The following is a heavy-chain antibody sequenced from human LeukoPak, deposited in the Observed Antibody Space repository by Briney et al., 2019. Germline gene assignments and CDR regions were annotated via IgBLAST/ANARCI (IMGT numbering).Heavy chain of an antibody. J-gene: IGHJ4*02. V-gene: IGHV3-30*14. CDR1: GFTFSRHV. CDR3: TKGGATGSRYNFDY. Sequence: GRSLRLSCAASGFTFSRHVMHWVRQAPGKGLEWVAVISNDGTIEYYADSVKGRFTISRDNSKNTVSLQMNSLREDDTAVFYCTKGGATGSRYNFDYWGQGTLVTVSS. D-gene: IGHD2-15*01. CDR2: ISNDGTIE.